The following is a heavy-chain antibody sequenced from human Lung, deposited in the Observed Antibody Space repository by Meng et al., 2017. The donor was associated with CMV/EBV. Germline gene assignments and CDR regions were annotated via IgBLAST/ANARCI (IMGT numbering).Heavy chain of an antibody. D-gene: IGHD2-15*01. CDR3: ARSNIVVVAAATLGYYYYGMDV. CDR1: GGSFSGYY. V-gene: IGHV4-34*01. J-gene: IGHJ6*02. Sequence: LXCAVYGGSFSGYYWSWIRQPPGKGLEWIGEINHSGSTNYNPSLKSRVTISVDTSKNQFSLKLSSVTAADTAVYYCARSNIVVVAAATLGYYYYGMDVWXQGNXVTVSS. CDR2: INHSGST.